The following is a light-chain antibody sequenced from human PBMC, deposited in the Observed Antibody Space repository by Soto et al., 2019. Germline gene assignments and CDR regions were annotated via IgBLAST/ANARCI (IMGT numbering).Light chain of an antibody. Sequence: QLVLTQPPSVSGAPGQRVTISCTGSSSNIGAGYDVHWYLQLPGTAPKLLIYGNTNRPSGVPDRFSGSKSGSSASLAITGLQAEDGADYYCQSHASSLNASVFGTGTKVTGL. CDR3: QSHASSLNASV. CDR1: SSNIGAGYD. J-gene: IGLJ1*01. V-gene: IGLV1-40*01. CDR2: GNT.